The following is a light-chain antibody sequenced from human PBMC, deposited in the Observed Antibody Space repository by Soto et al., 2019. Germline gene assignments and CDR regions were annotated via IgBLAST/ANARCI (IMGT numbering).Light chain of an antibody. Sequence: EVVMTQSPATLSVSPGERATLSSRANQNVNANLAWYKQKPGQAPMLHIHGASTRPTGSPASFSGSEFGTEFILTISSLQSEDFAVYYCQQYNTWLWTFGQGTKVE. CDR1: QNVNAN. J-gene: IGKJ1*01. V-gene: IGKV3-15*01. CDR3: QQYNTWLWT. CDR2: GAS.